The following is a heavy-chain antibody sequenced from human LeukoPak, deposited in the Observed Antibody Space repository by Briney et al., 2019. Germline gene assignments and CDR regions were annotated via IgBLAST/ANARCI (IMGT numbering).Heavy chain of an antibody. Sequence: ASVKVSCKASGYTFTYYAIHWVRQAPGQRLEWMGWINAGNDNIKYSQKFQGRVTITRDTSASTAYMELSSLRSQDTALYYCARGRGYSYAGPGKFDYWGQGTLVTVSS. D-gene: IGHD5-18*01. CDR2: INAGNDNI. J-gene: IGHJ4*02. CDR1: GYTFTYYA. CDR3: ARGRGYSYAGPGKFDY. V-gene: IGHV1-3*01.